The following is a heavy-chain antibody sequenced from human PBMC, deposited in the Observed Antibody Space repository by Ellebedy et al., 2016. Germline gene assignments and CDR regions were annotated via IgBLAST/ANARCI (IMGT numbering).Heavy chain of an antibody. CDR3: ARQATVTTPSGRDAFDI. Sequence: GGSLRLSXKGSGYSFTSYWIGWVRQMPGKGLEWMGIIYPGDSYTNYSPSFQGHVTISADKSISTAYLQWSSLKASDTAMYYCARQATVTTPSGRDAFDIWGQGTMVTVSS. V-gene: IGHV5-51*01. D-gene: IGHD4-17*01. CDR1: GYSFTSYW. CDR2: IYPGDSYT. J-gene: IGHJ3*02.